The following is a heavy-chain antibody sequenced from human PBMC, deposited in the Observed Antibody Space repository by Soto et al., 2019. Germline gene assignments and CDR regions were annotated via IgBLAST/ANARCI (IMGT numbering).Heavy chain of an antibody. V-gene: IGHV3-11*01. CDR1: GFTFSDYY. CDR3: GTLYNWNYESVWFEP. CDR2: ISSSGSTI. J-gene: IGHJ5*02. D-gene: IGHD1-7*01. Sequence: GSLRLSCAASGFTFSDYYMSWIRQARGKGLEWVSYISSSGSTIYYADSVKGRFTISSDNGKNSLYLQMNSLRAEDTAVYYCGTLYNWNYESVWFEPGGQGTLVTVSS.